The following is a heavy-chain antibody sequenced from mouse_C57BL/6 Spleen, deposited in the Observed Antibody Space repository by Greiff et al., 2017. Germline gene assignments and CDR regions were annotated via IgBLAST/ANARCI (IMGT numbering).Heavy chain of an antibody. V-gene: IGHV1-61*01. CDR1: GYTFTSYW. J-gene: IGHJ4*01. D-gene: IGHD2-1*01. CDR2: IYPSDSET. Sequence: QVQLQQPWAELVRPGSSVKLSCKASGYTFTSYWLDWVKQRPGQGLEWIGNIYPSDSETHYNQKFKDKATLTVDKSSSTAYMQLSSLTSEDSAVYYCARDYGKRAMDYWGQGTSVTVSS. CDR3: ARDYGKRAMDY.